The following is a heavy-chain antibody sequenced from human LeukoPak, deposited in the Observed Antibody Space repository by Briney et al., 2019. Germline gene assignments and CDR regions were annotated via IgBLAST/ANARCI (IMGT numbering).Heavy chain of an antibody. CDR2: IYHSGTT. D-gene: IGHD1-1*01. Sequence: PSETLSLTCTVSGGSISPYYWTWIRQPPGKGLEWIGYIYHSGTTNYNPSLKSRVAILVDTSKRQLSLQLNSVTAADTAMYYCARAGYNWNSGYHFDYWGQGTLVTVSS. CDR3: ARAGYNWNSGYHFDY. CDR1: GGSISPYY. J-gene: IGHJ4*02. V-gene: IGHV4-59*01.